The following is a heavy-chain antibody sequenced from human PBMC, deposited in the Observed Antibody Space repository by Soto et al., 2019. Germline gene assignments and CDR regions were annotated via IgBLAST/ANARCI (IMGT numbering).Heavy chain of an antibody. CDR3: ARVSGSYYYGMDI. D-gene: IGHD1-26*01. J-gene: IGHJ6*02. CDR1: GGSISSSNW. CDR2: IYHSGST. V-gene: IGHV4-4*02. Sequence: SETLSLTCAVSGGSISSSNWWSWVRQPPGKGLEWIGEIYHSGSTNYNPSLKSRVTISVDKSKNQFSLKLSSVTAADTAVYYCARVSGSYYYGMDIWGQGTTVTVSS.